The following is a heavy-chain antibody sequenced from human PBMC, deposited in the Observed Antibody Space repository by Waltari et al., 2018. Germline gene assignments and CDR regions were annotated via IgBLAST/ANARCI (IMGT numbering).Heavy chain of an antibody. CDR2: INHSGRT. Sequence: QVQLQESGPGLVKPSETLSLTCTVSGYSISSGYYWGWVRQPPGKGLEWIGSINHSGRTYYNPSIKSRVTISVDTSKNQFSLKLSSVTAADTAVYYCATSQYYDIFPNWFDPWGQGTLVTVSS. CDR1: GYSISSGYY. J-gene: IGHJ5*02. D-gene: IGHD3-9*01. V-gene: IGHV4-38-2*02. CDR3: ATSQYYDIFPNWFDP.